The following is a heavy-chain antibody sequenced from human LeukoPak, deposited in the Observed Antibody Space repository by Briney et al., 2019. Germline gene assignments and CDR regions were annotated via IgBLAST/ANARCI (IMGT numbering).Heavy chain of an antibody. CDR1: GFTFSSYV. Sequence: PGGSLRPSCAASGFTFSSYVMHWVRQAPGKGLEWVAVIWYDGSNKYYADSVKGRFTISRDNSKNTLYLQMNSLRAEDTAVYYCAKDNFVYDSSDNWFDPWGQGTLVTVSS. V-gene: IGHV3-33*06. CDR3: AKDNFVYDSSDNWFDP. D-gene: IGHD3-22*01. J-gene: IGHJ5*02. CDR2: IWYDGSNK.